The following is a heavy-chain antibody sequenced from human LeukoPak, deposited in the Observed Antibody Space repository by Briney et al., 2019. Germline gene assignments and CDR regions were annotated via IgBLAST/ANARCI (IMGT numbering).Heavy chain of an antibody. CDR3: ARLQRISMNAFDI. Sequence: PSETLSLTCAVSGGSISSSNWWSWVRQPPGKGLEWIGEIYHSGSTNYNPSLKSRVTISVDKSKNQFSLKLRSVIAADTAVYYCARLQRISMNAFDIWGQGTMATVSS. CDR1: GGSISSSNW. D-gene: IGHD2/OR15-2a*01. V-gene: IGHV4-4*02. CDR2: IYHSGST. J-gene: IGHJ3*02.